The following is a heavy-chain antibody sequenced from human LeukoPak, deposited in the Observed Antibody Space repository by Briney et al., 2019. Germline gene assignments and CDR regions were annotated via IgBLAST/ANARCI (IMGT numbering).Heavy chain of an antibody. V-gene: IGHV4-34*01. J-gene: IGHJ6*03. CDR3: ARRPGYDSSGYWSYHYMDV. D-gene: IGHD3-22*01. CDR1: GGYIGSYY. Sequence: TSETLSLTCTVSGGYIGSYYWSWIRQPPGKGLEWIGEINHSGSTNYNPSLKSRVTISVDTSKNQFSLKLSSVTAADTAVYYCARRPGYDSSGYWSYHYMDVWGKGTTVTISS. CDR2: INHSGST.